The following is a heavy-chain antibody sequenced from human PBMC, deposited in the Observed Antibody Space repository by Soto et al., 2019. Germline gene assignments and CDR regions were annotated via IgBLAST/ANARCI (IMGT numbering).Heavy chain of an antibody. CDR2: INYSGNT. CDR3: ARGGGSTDYVANYYFDY. V-gene: IGHV4-30-2*01. J-gene: IGHJ4*02. CDR1: GGSLSSGSFS. Sequence: QLRLQESGSGLVKPSQTLSITCTVSGGSLSSGSFSWGWIRQPPGKGLEWIGYINYSGNTYYNPSLRRRVTISRDMSTNQFSLELGSVTAADTAVYYCARGGGSTDYVANYYFDYWGRGTLVTVSS. D-gene: IGHD4-17*01.